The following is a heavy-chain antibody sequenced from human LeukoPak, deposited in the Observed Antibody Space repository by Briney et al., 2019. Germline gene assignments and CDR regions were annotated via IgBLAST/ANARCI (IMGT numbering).Heavy chain of an antibody. J-gene: IGHJ4*02. V-gene: IGHV1-18*01. CDR3: TRAPPGMTMMTDY. CDR2: VSTNDGNT. CDR1: GGTFSSYA. D-gene: IGHD3-22*01. Sequence: GASVKVSCKASGGTFSSYAISWVRQAPGQGLEWMGWVSTNDGNTVYAQRLQGRVTMTTDTSTSAAYMELRSLTSDDTAVYYCTRAPPGMTMMTDYWGQGTLVTVSS.